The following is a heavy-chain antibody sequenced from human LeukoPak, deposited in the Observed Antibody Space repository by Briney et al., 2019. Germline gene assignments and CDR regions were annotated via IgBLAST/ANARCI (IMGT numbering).Heavy chain of an antibody. CDR1: XGSXSSYY. V-gene: IGHV4-4*07. J-gene: IGHJ5*02. CDR3: AREAARPWFDP. CDR2: IYTSGST. Sequence: LXCTVSXGSXSSYYWSWIRQPAGKGXEWIGRIYTSGSTNYNPSLTSRVTMSVDTSKNQFSLKLSSVTAADTAVYYCAREAARPWFDPWGQGTLVTVSS. D-gene: IGHD6-6*01.